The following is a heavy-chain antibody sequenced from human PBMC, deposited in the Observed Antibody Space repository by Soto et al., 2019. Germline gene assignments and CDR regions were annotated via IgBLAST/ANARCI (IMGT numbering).Heavy chain of an antibody. CDR2: INHSGSN. CDR3: ARGRLVTTDPGNWFEP. J-gene: IGHJ5*02. Sequence: SETRSLTCAVYGGSFSGYDWTWIRQPPGKGLEWMGEINHSGSNNYNSCLNSRVTISVDTSNNPFTLKLSSVTAADTAVYYCARGRLVTTDPGNWFEPSRQGTLVTVPS. CDR1: GGSFSGYD. D-gene: IGHD2-21*02. V-gene: IGHV4-34*01.